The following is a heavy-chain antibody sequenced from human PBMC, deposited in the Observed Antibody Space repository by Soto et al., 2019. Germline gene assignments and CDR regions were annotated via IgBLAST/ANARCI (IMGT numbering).Heavy chain of an antibody. D-gene: IGHD3-10*01. CDR1: NGSISGFF. CDR3: VRGDVFDI. CDR2: IYSTGNA. Sequence: QVLLQESGPGLVKPSETLSLRCTVSNGSISGFFWSWVRQPAGKGLEWIGRIYSTGNANYNPSLKRRVTMAVDTSQNWFSLELTSVTAADTAMYYCVRGDVFDIWGRGTKVTVSS. V-gene: IGHV4-4*07. J-gene: IGHJ3*02.